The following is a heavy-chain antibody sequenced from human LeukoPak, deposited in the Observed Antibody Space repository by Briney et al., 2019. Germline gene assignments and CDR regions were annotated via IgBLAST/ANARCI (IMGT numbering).Heavy chain of an antibody. V-gene: IGHV3-23*01. Sequence: GGSLRLSCAASGFTFSSYAMSWVRQAPGKGLEWVSAISGSGGSTYYADSVKGRFTISRDNSKNTLYLQMNSLRAEDTAVYYCAKDRELTTVTTYYFDYWGQGTLVTVSS. CDR3: AKDRELTTVTTYYFDY. CDR2: ISGSGGST. CDR1: GFTFSSYA. J-gene: IGHJ4*02. D-gene: IGHD4-17*01.